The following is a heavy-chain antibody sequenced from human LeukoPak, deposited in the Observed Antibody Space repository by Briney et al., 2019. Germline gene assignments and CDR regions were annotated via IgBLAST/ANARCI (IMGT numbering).Heavy chain of an antibody. J-gene: IGHJ4*02. D-gene: IGHD3-22*01. Sequence: GASVKVSCKASGGTFSSYAISWVRQAPGQGLEWMGRIIPILGIANYAQKLQGRVTMTTDTSTSTAYMELRSLRSDDTAVYYCARVHSYYYDSSGYVPTDYWGQGTLVTVSS. CDR1: GGTFSSYA. CDR2: IIPILGIA. V-gene: IGHV1-69*04. CDR3: ARVHSYYYDSSGYVPTDY.